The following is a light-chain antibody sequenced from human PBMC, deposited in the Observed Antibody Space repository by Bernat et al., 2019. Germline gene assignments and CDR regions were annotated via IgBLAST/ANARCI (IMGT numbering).Light chain of an antibody. CDR1: QSIADY. Sequence: DIQMTQSPSSLSASVGDTVTITCRASQSIADYLNWYQHRPGKAPKLLIHAASSLQRGVPSRFSGSGSGTDFTLTISNLQPEDFETYYCQRSDSRPFTVGQGTRLDIK. CDR3: QRSDSRPFT. V-gene: IGKV1-39*01. J-gene: IGKJ2*01. CDR2: AAS.